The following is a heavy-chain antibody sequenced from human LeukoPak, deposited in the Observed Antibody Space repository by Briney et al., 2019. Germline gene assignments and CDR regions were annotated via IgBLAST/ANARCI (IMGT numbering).Heavy chain of an antibody. D-gene: IGHD3-10*01. Sequence: ASVKVSCKASGYTFTSYAMHWVHQAPGQRLEWMGWINAGNGNTIYSQKFQGRVTITRDTSASTAYMELSSLRSEDTAVYYCFYGSGTTNWGQGTLVTVSS. J-gene: IGHJ4*02. CDR2: INAGNGNT. CDR3: FYGSGTTN. V-gene: IGHV1-3*01. CDR1: GYTFTSYA.